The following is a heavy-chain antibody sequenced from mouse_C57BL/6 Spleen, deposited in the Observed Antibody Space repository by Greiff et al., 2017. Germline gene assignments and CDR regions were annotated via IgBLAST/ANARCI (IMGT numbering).Heavy chain of an antibody. CDR3: AKRRLHNSSSYGLDY. CDR2: ISSGSSTI. Sequence: EVKLMESGGGLVKPGGSLKLSCAASGFTFSDYGMHWVRQAPETGLEWVACISSGSSTIYYADTVKGRFTISRDNAKNTLFLPMISLRSEDTAMYYCAKRRLHNSSSYGLDYWGQGTTLTVSS. V-gene: IGHV5-17*01. CDR1: GFTFSDYG. D-gene: IGHD1-1*01. J-gene: IGHJ2*01.